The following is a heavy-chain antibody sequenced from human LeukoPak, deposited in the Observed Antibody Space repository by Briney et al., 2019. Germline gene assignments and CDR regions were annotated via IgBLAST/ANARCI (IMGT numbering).Heavy chain of an antibody. CDR1: GFTFSSYA. CDR2: ISYDGSNK. CDR3: ARDRDSSPFLDY. D-gene: IGHD6-6*01. J-gene: IGHJ4*02. Sequence: GGSLRLSCAASGFTFSSYAMSWVRQAPGKGLEWVAVISYDGSNKYYADSVKGRFTISRDNSKNTLYLQMNSLRAEDTAVYYCARDRDSSPFLDYWGQGTLVTVSS. V-gene: IGHV3-30-3*01.